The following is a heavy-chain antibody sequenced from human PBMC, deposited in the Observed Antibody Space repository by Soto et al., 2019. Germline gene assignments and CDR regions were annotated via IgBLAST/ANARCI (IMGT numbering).Heavy chain of an antibody. CDR1: GFTFSSYG. CDR2: ISYDGSNK. CDR3: AKDRAYSAYDYERYYYFGMDV. J-gene: IGHJ6*02. D-gene: IGHD5-12*01. V-gene: IGHV3-30*18. Sequence: GGSLRLSCAASGFTFSSYGMHWVRQAPGKGLEWVAVISYDGSNKHYADSVTGRFSISRDNSKNMLYLEMNSLRAEDTAIYYCAKDRAYSAYDYERYYYFGMDVWGQGTTVTVSS.